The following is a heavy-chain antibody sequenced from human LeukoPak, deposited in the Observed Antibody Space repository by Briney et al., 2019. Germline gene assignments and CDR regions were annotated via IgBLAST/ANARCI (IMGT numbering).Heavy chain of an antibody. CDR3: GRDRGTGGAFDI. J-gene: IGHJ3*02. CDR2: ISSSSSYI. V-gene: IGHV3-21*04. CDR1: GFTFSSYS. D-gene: IGHD3-10*01. Sequence: PGGSLRLSCAASGFTFSSYSMNWVRQAPGKGLEWVSSISSSSSYIYYADSVKGRFTISRDNAKNSLYLQMNSLRAEDTAVYYCGRDRGTGGAFDIWGQGTMVTVSS.